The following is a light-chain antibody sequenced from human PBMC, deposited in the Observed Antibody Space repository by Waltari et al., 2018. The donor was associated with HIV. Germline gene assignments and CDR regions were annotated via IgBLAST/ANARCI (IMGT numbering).Light chain of an antibody. CDR2: DAS. J-gene: IGKJ1*01. Sequence: VLTQSPAPLSLSPADRATLSCRARQTVGSFLAWYQQRPGQVPRLLIYDASNRATDIPGRFSGSGSGTDFTLTISSLEPEDFAVYYCQQRTNWLWTFGQGTMVEIK. CDR3: QQRTNWLWT. CDR1: QTVGSF. V-gene: IGKV3-11*01.